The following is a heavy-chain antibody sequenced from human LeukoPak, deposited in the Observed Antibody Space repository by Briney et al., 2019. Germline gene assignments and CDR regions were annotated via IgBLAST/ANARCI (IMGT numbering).Heavy chain of an antibody. J-gene: IGHJ6*02. V-gene: IGHV1-69*04. CDR2: IIPILGIA. CDR1: GGTFSSYA. CDR3: ARAGGEYYYYGMDV. D-gene: IGHD2-21*01. Sequence: SVKVSCKASGGTFSSYAISWVRQAPGQGLEWMGRIIPILGIANYAQKFQGRVTITADKSTSTAYMEPSSLRSEDTAVYYCARAGGEYYYYGMDVWGQGTTVTVSS.